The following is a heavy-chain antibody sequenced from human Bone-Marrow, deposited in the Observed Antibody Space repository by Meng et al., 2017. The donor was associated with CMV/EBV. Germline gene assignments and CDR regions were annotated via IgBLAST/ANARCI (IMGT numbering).Heavy chain of an antibody. CDR1: GGTFSNYA. D-gene: IGHD2-2*01. J-gene: IGHJ4*02. CDR3: ARGYCSSPSCYGRALDY. CDR2: IIPILGIV. V-gene: IGHV1-69*10. Sequence: SVKVSCKASGGTFSNYAISWVRQAPGQGLEWMVGIIPILGIVHYAQDFQGRVTINADKSTNTMYMELSSLRSEDTAVYYCARGYCSSPSCYGRALDYWGQGTLVTVSS.